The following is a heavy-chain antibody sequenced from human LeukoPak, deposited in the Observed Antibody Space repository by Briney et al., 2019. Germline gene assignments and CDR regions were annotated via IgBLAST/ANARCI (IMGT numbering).Heavy chain of an antibody. Sequence: SETLSLTCTVSGGSISNYYWNWLRQPPGKGLEWIGYIYYSGSTNYNPSLKSRVTMSLDTSKSQFSLRLTSVTAADTAVYYCARGFDSKSTYFDYWGQGTLVTVSS. J-gene: IGHJ4*02. CDR2: IYYSGST. CDR1: GGSISNYY. D-gene: IGHD2-15*01. CDR3: ARGFDSKSTYFDY. V-gene: IGHV4-59*01.